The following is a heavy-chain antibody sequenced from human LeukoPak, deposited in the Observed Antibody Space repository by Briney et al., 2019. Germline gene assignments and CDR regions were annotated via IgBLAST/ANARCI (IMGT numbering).Heavy chain of an antibody. CDR1: GYTFTSYY. CDR2: INPSGGST. D-gene: IGHD4-17*01. Sequence: ASVKVSCKASGYTFTSYYMHWVRQAPGQGLEWMGIINPSGGSTSYAQKLQGRVTMTTDTSTSTAYMELRSLRSDDTAVYYCARRGFYYGDFSLVYWGQGTLVTVSS. V-gene: IGHV1-46*01. CDR3: ARRGFYYGDFSLVY. J-gene: IGHJ4*02.